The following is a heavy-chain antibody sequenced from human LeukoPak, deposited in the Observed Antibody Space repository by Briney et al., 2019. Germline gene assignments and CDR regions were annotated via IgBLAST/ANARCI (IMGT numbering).Heavy chain of an antibody. J-gene: IGHJ4*02. D-gene: IGHD3-3*01. CDR3: AKDSYDFYY. CDR2: IGGSGDKT. Sequence: PGGSLRLSCAASGFTFNRNAISWVRQAPGKGLEWVSTIGGSGDKTFYADSVKGRFTISRDNSKNTLYLQMNSLRAEDTAVYYCAKDSYDFYYWGQGTLVTVSS. CDR1: GFTFNRNA. V-gene: IGHV3-23*01.